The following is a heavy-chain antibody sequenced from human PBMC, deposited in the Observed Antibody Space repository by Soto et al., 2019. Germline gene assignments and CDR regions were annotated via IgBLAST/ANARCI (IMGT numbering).Heavy chain of an antibody. V-gene: IGHV3-48*03. D-gene: IGHD5-12*01. CDR1: GFTFSSYE. CDR3: ARIGRATITFDY. Sequence: PGGSLRLSCAASGFTFSSYEMNWVRQAPGKGLEWVSYISSSGSTIYYADSVKGRFTISRDNAKNSLYLQMNSLRAEDTAVYYCARIGRATITFDYWGQGTLVTVPQ. J-gene: IGHJ4*02. CDR2: ISSSGSTI.